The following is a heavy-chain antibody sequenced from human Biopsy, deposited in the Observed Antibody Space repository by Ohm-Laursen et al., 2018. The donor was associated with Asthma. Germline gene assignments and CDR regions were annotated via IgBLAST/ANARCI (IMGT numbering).Heavy chain of an antibody. CDR2: IYYSGST. J-gene: IGHJ5*02. V-gene: IGHV4-31*03. CDR1: GGSVSSGSYY. CDR3: ARTTYGDDGFDP. D-gene: IGHD4-17*01. Sequence: SQTLSLTCTVSGGSVSSGSYYWSWIRQPPGKGLEWIGYIYYSGSTYYNPSLKSRVSISLDTSKNQFSLSLTSVTAADTAVYYCARTTYGDDGFDPWGQGTLVTVSS.